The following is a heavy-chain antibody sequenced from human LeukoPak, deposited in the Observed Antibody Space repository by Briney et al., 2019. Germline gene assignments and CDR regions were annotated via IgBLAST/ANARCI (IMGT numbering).Heavy chain of an antibody. CDR1: GFTFSSYS. CDR2: ISSSSSYI. D-gene: IGHD6-6*01. Sequence: GGSLRLSCAASGFTFSSYSMNWVRQAPGKGLEWVSSISSSSSYIYYADSVKGRFTISRDNAKNSLYLQMNSLRAEDMAVYYCARAQQLVQDYWGQGTLVTVSS. J-gene: IGHJ4*02. CDR3: ARAQQLVQDY. V-gene: IGHV3-21*01.